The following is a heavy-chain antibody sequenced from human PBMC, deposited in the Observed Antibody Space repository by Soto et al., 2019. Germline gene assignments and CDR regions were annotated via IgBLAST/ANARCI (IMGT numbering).Heavy chain of an antibody. CDR1: GFTFSSYG. J-gene: IGHJ4*02. Sequence: QVQLVESGGGVVQPGRSLRLSCAASGFTFSSYGMHWVRQAPGKGLEWVAVIWYDGSNKYYADSVKGRFTISRDNSKNTLYLQMNSLRAEDTAVYYCARDYDFGSGSYSYYFDYWCQGTLVAVSS. D-gene: IGHD3-10*01. CDR3: ARDYDFGSGSYSYYFDY. CDR2: IWYDGSNK. V-gene: IGHV3-33*01.